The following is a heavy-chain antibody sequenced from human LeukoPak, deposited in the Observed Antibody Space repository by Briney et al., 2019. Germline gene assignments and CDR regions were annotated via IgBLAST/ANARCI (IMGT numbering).Heavy chain of an antibody. CDR3: VRRGSGYSY. Sequence: GESLKISCQGSGYSFTSYWIGWVRQMPGKGLEWMGIIYPGDSDTTYSPSFQGQVTISADKSINTAYLQWSSLKASDTAIYHCVRRGSGYSYWGQGTLVTVSS. V-gene: IGHV5-51*01. CDR2: IYPGDSDT. CDR1: GYSFTSYW. D-gene: IGHD3-22*01. J-gene: IGHJ4*02.